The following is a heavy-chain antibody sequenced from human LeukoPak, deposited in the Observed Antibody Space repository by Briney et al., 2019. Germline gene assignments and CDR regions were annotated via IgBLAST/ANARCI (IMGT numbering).Heavy chain of an antibody. CDR3: ARGRGSYYRGDY. V-gene: IGHV3-48*01. CDR1: GFTFSSYN. D-gene: IGHD1-26*01. CDR2: INSGSSTI. Sequence: GGSLRLSCAASGFTFSSYNMSWVRQAPGKGLEWVSYINSGSSTIYYADSVKGRFTISRDNAKNSLYLQMNSLRAEDTAVYYCARGRGSYYRGDYWGQGTLVTVSS. J-gene: IGHJ4*02.